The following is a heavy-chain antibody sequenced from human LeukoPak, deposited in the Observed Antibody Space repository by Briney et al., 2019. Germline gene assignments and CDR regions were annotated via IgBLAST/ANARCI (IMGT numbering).Heavy chain of an antibody. J-gene: IGHJ4*02. CDR1: GGSFSGYY. D-gene: IGHD3-16*01. CDR2: VNHSGST. CDR3: ARGGRVGDYAPFDY. Sequence: SETLSLTCAVYGGSFSGYYWSWIRQPPGKGLEWIGEVNHSGSTNYNPSLKNRVTISLVTSKNQFSLNLNSVTAADMAVYYCARGGRVGDYAPFDYWGQGTLVTVSS. V-gene: IGHV4-34*01.